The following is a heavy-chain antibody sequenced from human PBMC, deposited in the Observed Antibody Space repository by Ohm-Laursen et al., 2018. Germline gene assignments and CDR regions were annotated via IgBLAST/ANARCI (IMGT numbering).Heavy chain of an antibody. J-gene: IGHJ6*02. CDR1: GGTFSSYA. Sequence: GSSVKVSCKASGGTFSSYAISWVRQAPGQGLEWMGGIIPIFGTANYAQKFQGRVTITADESTSTAYMELSSLRSEDTAVYYCAGSFGVVIIEYYGMDVWGQGTTVTVSS. CDR3: AGSFGVVIIEYYGMDV. CDR2: IIPIFGTA. D-gene: IGHD3-3*02. V-gene: IGHV1-69*01.